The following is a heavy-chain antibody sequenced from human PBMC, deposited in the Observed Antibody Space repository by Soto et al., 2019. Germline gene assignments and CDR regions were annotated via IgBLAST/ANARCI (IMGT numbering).Heavy chain of an antibody. CDR3: ARRYGGAVDY. Sequence: QVQLQESGPGLVKPSETLSLTCTVSGGSISNYYWSWIRQPPGKGLEWIGYIYFSGSTNYNPSLKRRGTLSVDTSKNQFSLKLSSVTAADTAVYYCARRYGGAVDYWGQGTLVTVSS. D-gene: IGHD3-10*01. CDR1: GGSISNYY. CDR2: IYFSGST. J-gene: IGHJ4*02. V-gene: IGHV4-59*08.